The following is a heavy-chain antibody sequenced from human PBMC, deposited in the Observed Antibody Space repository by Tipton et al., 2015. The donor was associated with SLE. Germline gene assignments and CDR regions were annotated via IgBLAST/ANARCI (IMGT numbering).Heavy chain of an antibody. CDR3: ARVGAFDETTVTTYNWFDP. CDR2: INQDGNEK. CDR1: AFTFSSHW. J-gene: IGHJ5*02. Sequence: SLRLSCAASAFTFSSHWMTWVRQAPGKGLAWVAHINQDGNEKYYVDSVKGRFTISRDNAKKSLYLQMSSLRAEDTAVYYCARVGAFDETTVTTYNWFDPWGQGTLVTVSS. V-gene: IGHV3-7*01. D-gene: IGHD4-17*01.